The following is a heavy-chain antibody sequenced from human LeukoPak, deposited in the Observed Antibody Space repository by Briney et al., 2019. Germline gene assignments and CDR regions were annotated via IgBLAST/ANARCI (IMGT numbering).Heavy chain of an antibody. CDR3: ARGGHIVVAPVALEYDAFDI. D-gene: IGHD2-2*01. CDR2: VSHSGRT. J-gene: IGHJ3*02. CDR1: AGSISRYY. V-gene: IGHV4-59*01. Sequence: PSETLSLTCTVSAGSISRYYWSWIRQPPGKGLEWIGCVSHSGRTSYNPSLKSRLTISVDTSKNQFSLRLSSVTAADTAMYYCARGGHIVVAPVALEYDAFDIWGPGTMVTVSS.